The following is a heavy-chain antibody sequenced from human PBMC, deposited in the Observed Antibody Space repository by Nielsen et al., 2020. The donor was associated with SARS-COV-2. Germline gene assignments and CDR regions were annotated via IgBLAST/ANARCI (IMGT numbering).Heavy chain of an antibody. Sequence: ASVKVSCKASGYTFTSYAMHWVRQAPGQRLEWMGWINAGNGNTKYSQKFQGRVTITRDTSASTAYMELSSLRSEDTAVYYCAGDQVYTIFSVYYGMDVWGQGTTVTVSS. CDR1: GYTFTSYA. V-gene: IGHV1-3*01. J-gene: IGHJ6*02. CDR2: INAGNGNT. D-gene: IGHD3-3*01. CDR3: AGDQVYTIFSVYYGMDV.